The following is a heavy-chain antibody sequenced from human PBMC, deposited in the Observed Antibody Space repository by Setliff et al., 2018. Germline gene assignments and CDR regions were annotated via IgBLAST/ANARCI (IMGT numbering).Heavy chain of an antibody. J-gene: IGHJ3*02. CDR3: ARDPRQRLGPLQLINVFDI. CDR2: IKSKADGGTA. V-gene: IGHV3-15*01. D-gene: IGHD6-25*01. Sequence: DAWMNWVRQAPGKGLEWVGRIKSKADGGTADFAAPVKGRFTISRDDSKNTMSLQMNSLKTEDTAVYYCARDPRQRLGPLQLINVFDIWAKGQWSPSPQ. CDR1: DAW.